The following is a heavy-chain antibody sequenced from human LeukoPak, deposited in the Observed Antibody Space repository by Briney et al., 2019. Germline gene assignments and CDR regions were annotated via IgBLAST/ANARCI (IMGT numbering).Heavy chain of an antibody. J-gene: IGHJ6*02. Sequence: PGGSLRLSCAASGFTFSSYGMHWVRQAPGKGLEWVAFIRYDGSNKYYADSVKGRFTISRDNSKNTLYLQMNSLRAEDTAVYYCAKTMVRGDYYYGMDVWGQGTTVTVSS. CDR2: IRYDGSNK. CDR3: AKTMVRGDYYYGMDV. D-gene: IGHD3-10*01. CDR1: GFTFSSYG. V-gene: IGHV3-30*02.